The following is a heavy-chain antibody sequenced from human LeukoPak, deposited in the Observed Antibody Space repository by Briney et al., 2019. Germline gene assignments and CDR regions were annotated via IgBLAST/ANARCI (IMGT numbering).Heavy chain of an antibody. CDR1: GGSFSGYY. CDR3: ARSYDSSGYFVSPYYFDY. V-gene: IGHV4-34*01. Sequence: PSETLSLTCTVYGGSFSGYYWSWIRQPPGKGLEWIGEINHSGSTNYNPSLKSRVAISVDTSKNQFSLKLSSVTAADTAVYYCARSYDSSGYFVSPYYFDYWGQGTLVTVSS. J-gene: IGHJ4*02. CDR2: INHSGST. D-gene: IGHD3-22*01.